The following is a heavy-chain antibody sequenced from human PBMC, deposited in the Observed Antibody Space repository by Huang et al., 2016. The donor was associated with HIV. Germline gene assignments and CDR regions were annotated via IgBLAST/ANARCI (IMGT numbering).Heavy chain of an antibody. V-gene: IGHV1-18*01. D-gene: IGHD6-19*01. CDR3: ARGDSGWSYDAFNI. Sequence: QVQLVQSGAELKKPGASVRVSCKSSGYSLTSYDINWVRLAPGQGPEWMGRINVKNGNTEYAQNLQGRVTMTTDTSTKTAYMELRSLRSDDTAVYYCARGDSGWSYDAFNIWGQGTMVTVSS. J-gene: IGHJ3*02. CDR2: INVKNGNT. CDR1: GYSLTSYD.